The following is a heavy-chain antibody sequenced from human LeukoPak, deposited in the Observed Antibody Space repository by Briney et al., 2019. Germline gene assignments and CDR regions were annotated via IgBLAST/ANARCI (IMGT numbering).Heavy chain of an antibody. CDR1: GYTFTGYY. J-gene: IGHJ4*02. V-gene: IGHV1-2*02. CDR3: ARDPRTTIFGVVTPFDY. Sequence: ASVKVSCMASGYTFTGYYMHWVRQAPGQGLEWMGWINPNSGGTNYAQKFQGRVTMTRDTSISTAYMELSRLRSDDTAVYYCARDPRTTIFGVVTPFDYWGQGTLVTVSS. D-gene: IGHD3-3*01. CDR2: INPNSGGT.